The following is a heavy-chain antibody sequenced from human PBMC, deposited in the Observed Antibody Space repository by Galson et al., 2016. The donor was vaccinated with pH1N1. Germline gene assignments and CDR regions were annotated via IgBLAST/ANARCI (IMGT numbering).Heavy chain of an antibody. D-gene: IGHD2-2*01. CDR1: GTSISSGGYY. V-gene: IGHV4-61*09. J-gene: IGHJ4*02. CDR3: ARDRSPARLYY. Sequence: TLSLTCTVSGTSISSGGYYWSWIRQPAGKGLEWIGHIHTSGSTNYNPSLKSRVTISVDTSKNQFSLKVSSVTAADTAVYYCARDRSPARLYYWGQGTLVTVSS. CDR2: IHTSGST.